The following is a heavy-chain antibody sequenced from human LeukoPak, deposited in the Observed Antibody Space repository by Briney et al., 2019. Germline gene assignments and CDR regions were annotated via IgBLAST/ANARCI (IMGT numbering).Heavy chain of an antibody. CDR3: ARHFVRSGSYWADY. CDR2: IYHSGST. Sequence: SETLSLTCAVSGYSISSGYYWGWIRQPPGKGLEWIGIIYHSGSTYYNPSLKSRVTISVDTSKNQCSLRVTSVTAADTAVYYCARHFVRSGSYWADYWGQGTLVTVSS. CDR1: GYSISSGYY. J-gene: IGHJ4*02. D-gene: IGHD1-26*01. V-gene: IGHV4-38-2*01.